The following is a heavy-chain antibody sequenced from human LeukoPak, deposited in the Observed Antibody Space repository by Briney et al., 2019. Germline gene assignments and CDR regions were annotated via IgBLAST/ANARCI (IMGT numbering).Heavy chain of an antibody. J-gene: IGHJ4*02. CDR2: ISSSSSYI. Sequence: PGGSLRLSCAASGFTFSSYSMNWVRQAPGKGLEWVSSISSSSSYIYYADSVKGRFTISRDNAKNSLYLQMNSLRAEDTAVYYCARDAAIYDFWSGHSGYTDYWGQGTLVTVSS. CDR3: ARDAAIYDFWSGHSGYTDY. CDR1: GFTFSSYS. V-gene: IGHV3-21*01. D-gene: IGHD3-3*01.